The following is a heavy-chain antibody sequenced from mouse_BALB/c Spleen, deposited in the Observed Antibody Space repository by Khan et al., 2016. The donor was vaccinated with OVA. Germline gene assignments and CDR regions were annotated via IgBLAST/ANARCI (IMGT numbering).Heavy chain of an antibody. D-gene: IGHD2-14*01. CDR1: GYTFTTYT. J-gene: IGHJ3*01. Sequence: QVQLKQSGAELARPGASVKMSCKASGYTFTTYTIHWVKQRPGQGLEWIGYIIPSSDYTNYSQKFKDKATLTADKSSSTAYMQLSSLTSEDSAVYYCARGGAYYRSDGWFAYWGQGTLVTVSA. CDR2: IIPSSDYT. CDR3: ARGGAYYRSDGWFAY. V-gene: IGHV1-4*01.